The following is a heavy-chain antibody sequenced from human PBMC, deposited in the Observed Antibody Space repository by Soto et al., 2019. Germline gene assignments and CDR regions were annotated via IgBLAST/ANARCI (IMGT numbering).Heavy chain of an antibody. D-gene: IGHD6-19*01. Sequence: QLQLQESGPGLVKPSETLSLTCTVSGGSISSSSYYWGWIRQPPGKGLEWIGSIYYSGSTYYNPSLKSRVTISVDTSKNQFSLKLSSVTAADTAVYYCASPGSGWPHFDYWGQGTLVTVSS. V-gene: IGHV4-39*01. CDR2: IYYSGST. CDR1: GGSISSSSYY. J-gene: IGHJ4*02. CDR3: ASPGSGWPHFDY.